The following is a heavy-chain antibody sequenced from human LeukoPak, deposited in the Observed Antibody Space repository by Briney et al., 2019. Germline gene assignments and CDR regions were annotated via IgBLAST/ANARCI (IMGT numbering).Heavy chain of an antibody. D-gene: IGHD2-2*02. CDR3: AKVRATGPAAIRYFRH. J-gene: IGHJ1*01. CDR1: GFTFSSYA. Sequence: GGSLRLSCAASGFTFSSYAMSWVRQAPGKGLEWVSAISGSGGSTYYADSVKGRFTVSRDNSKNTLYLQMNSLRAEDTAVYYCAKVRATGPAAIRYFRHWGQGTLVTVSS. CDR2: ISGSGGST. V-gene: IGHV3-23*01.